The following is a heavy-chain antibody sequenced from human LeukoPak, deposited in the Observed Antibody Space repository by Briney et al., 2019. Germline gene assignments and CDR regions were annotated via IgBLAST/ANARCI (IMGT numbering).Heavy chain of an antibody. D-gene: IGHD2-15*01. J-gene: IGHJ4*02. Sequence: PGGSLRLSCAASGFTFSSYAMNWVRQAPGKGLEWVSSISDRSSYIFYADSVKGRFTISRDNAKNSLYLQLNSLRVEDTAVYYCARDLVAGFLAAFDYWGQGTLVTVSS. CDR2: ISDRSSYI. V-gene: IGHV3-21*06. CDR3: ARDLVAGFLAAFDY. CDR1: GFTFSSYA.